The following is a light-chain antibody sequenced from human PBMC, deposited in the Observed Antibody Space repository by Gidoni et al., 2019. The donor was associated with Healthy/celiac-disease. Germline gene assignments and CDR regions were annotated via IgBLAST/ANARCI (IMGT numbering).Light chain of an antibody. V-gene: IGLV2-23*02. CDR3: CSYAGSSTLV. CDR2: EVS. J-gene: IGLJ2*01. Sequence: QSALTQPASVSGSPGQSITISCTGTSSDFGSYNLFSWYQQHPGKAPKLMIYEVSTRPSGVSNRFSGSKSGNTASLTISGLQAEDEADYYCCSYAGSSTLVFGGGTKLTVL. CDR1: SSDFGSYNL.